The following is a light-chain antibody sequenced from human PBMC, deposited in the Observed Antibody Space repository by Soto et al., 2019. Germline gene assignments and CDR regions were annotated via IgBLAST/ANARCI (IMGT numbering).Light chain of an antibody. CDR2: GAS. CDR1: QSVSSSY. V-gene: IGKV3-20*01. Sequence: EIVLTHSPGTLSLSPCERATLSSRASQSVSSSYLAWYQQKPGQAPRLLIYGASSRATGIPDRFSGSGSGTDFTLTISSLQPEDFAVYYCQQDYNSPITFGQGTRLEIK. J-gene: IGKJ5*01. CDR3: QQDYNSPIT.